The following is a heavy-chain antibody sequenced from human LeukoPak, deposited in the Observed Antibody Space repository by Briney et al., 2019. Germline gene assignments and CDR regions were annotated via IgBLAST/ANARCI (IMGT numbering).Heavy chain of an antibody. CDR3: ARGLSGYASSLGY. J-gene: IGHJ4*02. Sequence: GGSLRLSCAASGFTFSDYAMRWVRQAPGKGLEWVSGISGSGDSTYYADSVKGRFTISRDNSKNTLYLQMNSLRAEDTAVYYCARGLSGYASSLGYWGQGTLVTVSA. V-gene: IGHV3-23*01. CDR1: GFTFSDYA. D-gene: IGHD6-6*01. CDR2: ISGSGDST.